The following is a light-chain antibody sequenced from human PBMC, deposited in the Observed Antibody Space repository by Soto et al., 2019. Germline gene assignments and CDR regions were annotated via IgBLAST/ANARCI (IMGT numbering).Light chain of an antibody. Sequence: IVITQSPATRSVAPGERATLSCRDSQSVSSNLDWYQQKPGQAPRLLIYGAPTRATGIPDRFSGSGSGTYFTLTISSLQSEDFAVYYCQQYNNWPPWTFGQGTKVDIK. J-gene: IGKJ1*01. CDR1: QSVSSN. CDR2: GAP. V-gene: IGKV3-15*01. CDR3: QQYNNWPPWT.